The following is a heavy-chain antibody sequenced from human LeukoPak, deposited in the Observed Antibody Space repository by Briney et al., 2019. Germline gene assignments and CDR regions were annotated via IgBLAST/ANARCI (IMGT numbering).Heavy chain of an antibody. J-gene: IGHJ3*01. V-gene: IGHV3-74*01. CDR2: IYKYGTPP. D-gene: IGHD3-10*01. CDR3: ATDSGHSFFY. Sequence: GESLRLSCAASGLTLNTAWMHWVRQVPGKGLVWVSRIYKYGTPPRYAAFVKGRFTISRDNAQNTLYLQMNSLTIEDTAVYYCATDSGHSFFYWGQGTKVTVSA. CDR1: GLTLNTAW.